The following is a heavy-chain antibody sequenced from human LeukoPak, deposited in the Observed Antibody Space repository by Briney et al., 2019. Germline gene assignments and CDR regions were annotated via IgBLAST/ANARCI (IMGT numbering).Heavy chain of an antibody. D-gene: IGHD6-19*01. Sequence: GGSLRLSCAASGFTVSSNYMSWVRQAPGKGLEWVSVIYSGGSTYYADSVKGRSTISRDNSKNTLYLQMNSLRAEDTAVYYCARRRLVDYYYGMDVWGQGTLVTVSS. V-gene: IGHV3-53*01. CDR2: IYSGGST. J-gene: IGHJ6*02. CDR1: GFTVSSNY. CDR3: ARRRLVDYYYGMDV.